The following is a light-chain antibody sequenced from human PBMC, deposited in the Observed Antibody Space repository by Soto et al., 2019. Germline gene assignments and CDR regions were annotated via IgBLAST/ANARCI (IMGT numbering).Light chain of an antibody. CDR2: KAS. CDR3: QQYTTYSYS. V-gene: IGKV1-5*03. Sequence: DIQMTQSPSTLSGSVGDRVTITCRASQTISSWLAWYQQKPGKAPKLLIYKASTLKSGVPSRFSGSGSGTEFTLTLNSLQPDDFATYYCQQYTTYSYSFGQGTKVDIK. CDR1: QTISSW. J-gene: IGKJ2*03.